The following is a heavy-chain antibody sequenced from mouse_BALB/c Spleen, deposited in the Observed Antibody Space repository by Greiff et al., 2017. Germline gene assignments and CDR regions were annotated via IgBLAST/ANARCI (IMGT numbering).Heavy chain of an antibody. V-gene: IGHV1-54*01. D-gene: IGHD3-2*01. CDR3: ARGGQLGTY. J-gene: IGHJ3*01. CDR2: INPGSGGT. Sequence: QVQLQQSGAELVRPGTSVKVSCKASGYAFTNYLIEWVKQRPGQGLEWIGVINPGSGGTNYNEKFKGKATLTADKSSSTAYMQLSSLTSDDSAVYFCARGGQLGTYWGQGTLVTVSA. CDR1: GYAFTNYL.